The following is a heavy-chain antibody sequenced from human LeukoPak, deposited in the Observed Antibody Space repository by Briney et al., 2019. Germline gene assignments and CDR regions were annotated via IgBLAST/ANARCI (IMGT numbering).Heavy chain of an antibody. CDR3: VKGPPFDVVVVAATGY. Sequence: GGSLILSCSASGFTFSSYAVHWGRQAPGKGLEYVSAISSNGGSTYYADSVKGRFTISRDNSKNTLYLQMSSLRAEDTAVYYCVKGPPFDVVVVAATGYWGQGTLVTVSS. J-gene: IGHJ4*02. CDR1: GFTFSSYA. D-gene: IGHD2-15*01. CDR2: ISSNGGST. V-gene: IGHV3-64D*09.